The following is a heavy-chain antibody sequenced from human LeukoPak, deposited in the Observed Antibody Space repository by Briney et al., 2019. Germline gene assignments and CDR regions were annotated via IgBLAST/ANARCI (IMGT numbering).Heavy chain of an antibody. CDR1: GFTFSNHW. CDR2: INRDGSRT. Sequence: PGGSLRLSCAASGFTFSNHWMHWVRQAPGKGLTWVSRINRDGSRTDYADSVKGRFTISRDDAKNTLYLQVNSLRAEDTAVYFCARGGSDTAMAHDYWGQGTLVTVSS. CDR3: ARGGSDTAMAHDY. D-gene: IGHD5-18*01. V-gene: IGHV3-74*01. J-gene: IGHJ4*02.